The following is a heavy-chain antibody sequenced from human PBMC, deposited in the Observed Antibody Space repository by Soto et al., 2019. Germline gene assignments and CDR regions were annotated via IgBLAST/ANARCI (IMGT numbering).Heavy chain of an antibody. CDR3: ARAIAGRVSSDWTWLDF. Sequence: QVQLVESGGGVVQPGRSLRLSCAASGFTFSNYAMHWVRQAPGKGLEWVAAIPNDGSDQHYTDSVKGRFAISRDNSENTLSLQMNGLRAEDAAVYYCARAIAGRVSSDWTWLDFWGQGTLVTVSS. CDR2: IPNDGSDQ. CDR1: GFTFSNYA. V-gene: IGHV3-30*09. J-gene: IGHJ4*02. D-gene: IGHD3-16*01.